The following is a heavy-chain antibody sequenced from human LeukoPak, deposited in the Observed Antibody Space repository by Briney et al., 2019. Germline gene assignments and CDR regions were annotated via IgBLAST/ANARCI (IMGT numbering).Heavy chain of an antibody. CDR2: IRSKANSYAT. D-gene: IGHD3-22*01. Sequence: GGSLKLSCVASGFTFSGSAINWVRQASGKGLEWVGRIRSKANSYATGYAVSVKGRFTISRDDSKNTAYLQMNSLKTEDTAVYYCMVYDTSGYYYEIFDYWGQGTLVTVSS. J-gene: IGHJ4*02. V-gene: IGHV3-73*01. CDR1: GFTFSGSA. CDR3: MVYDTSGYYYEIFDY.